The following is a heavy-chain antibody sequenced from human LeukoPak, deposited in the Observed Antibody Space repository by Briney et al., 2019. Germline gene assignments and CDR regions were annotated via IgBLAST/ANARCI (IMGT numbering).Heavy chain of an antibody. V-gene: IGHV5-51*01. CDR3: ARSQGITGIRYYFDY. Sequence: GESLKISCKGSGYSFTSYWIGWVRQMPGKGLEWMGIIYPGDSDTRYSPSFQGQVIISADKSISTAYLQWSSLKASDTAMYYCARSQGITGIRYYFDYWGQGTLVTVSS. CDR2: IYPGDSDT. CDR1: GYSFTSYW. D-gene: IGHD1-20*01. J-gene: IGHJ4*02.